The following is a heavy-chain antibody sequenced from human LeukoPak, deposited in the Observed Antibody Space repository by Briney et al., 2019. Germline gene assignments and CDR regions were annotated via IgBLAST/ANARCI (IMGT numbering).Heavy chain of an antibody. D-gene: IGHD2-15*01. CDR2: ISNDGSIK. V-gene: IGHV3-30*18. J-gene: IGHJ4*02. CDR1: GFIFSSYG. CDR3: AKGHSGSCYSGYDH. Sequence: PGGSLRLSCAASGFIFSSYGTHWVRQAPRKGLEWVTVISNDGSIKFYADSVKGRFTISRDNSKNTLYLQMNSLRAEDTAVYYCAKGHSGSCYSGYDHWGQGTLVTVSS.